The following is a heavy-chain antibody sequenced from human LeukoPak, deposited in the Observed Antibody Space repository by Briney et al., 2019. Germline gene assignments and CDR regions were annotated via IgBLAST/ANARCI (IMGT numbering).Heavy chain of an antibody. CDR2: ISAYNGNT. CDR1: GYTFTSYG. J-gene: IGHJ4*02. CDR3: ARDRPSIITMVRGVSDY. Sequence: GASVKVSCKASGYTFTSYGISWVRQAPGQGLEWMGWISAYNGNTNYAQKIQGRVTMTTATYTRTAYMELRSLRSDDTAVYYCARDRPSIITMVRGVSDYWGQGPLVTVSS. D-gene: IGHD3-10*01. V-gene: IGHV1-18*01.